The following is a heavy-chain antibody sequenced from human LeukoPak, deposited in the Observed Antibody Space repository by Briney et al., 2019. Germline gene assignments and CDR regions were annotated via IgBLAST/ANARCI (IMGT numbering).Heavy chain of an antibody. CDR1: GFTFSSYA. CDR2: ISGSGGTT. V-gene: IGHV3-23*01. D-gene: IGHD2/OR15-2a*01. CDR3: AKDFNAGA. Sequence: GGSLRLSCAASGFTFSSYAMNWVRQAPGKGLEWVSVISGSGGTTNYADSVKGRFTISRDNSINTLYLQMNSLRAEDTAIYYCAKDFNAGAWGQGILVTVSS. J-gene: IGHJ4*02.